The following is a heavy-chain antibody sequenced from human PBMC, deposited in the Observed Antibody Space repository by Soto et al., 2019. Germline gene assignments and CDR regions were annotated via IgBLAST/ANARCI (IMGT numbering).Heavy chain of an antibody. D-gene: IGHD5-12*01. CDR2: IIPMFGTP. Sequence: QVQLVQSGAEVRQPGSSVKVSCKASGGTFTSDVFNWVRQAPGQGLEWMGGIIPMFGTPSYAQKFQGRVTDTAGEAKRTAYLELSSLRTEDPAIFDRAGDLGSGYDPGDYWGQGTLVTVSS. V-gene: IGHV1-69*12. CDR3: AGDLGSGYDPGDY. J-gene: IGHJ4*02. CDR1: GGTFTSDV.